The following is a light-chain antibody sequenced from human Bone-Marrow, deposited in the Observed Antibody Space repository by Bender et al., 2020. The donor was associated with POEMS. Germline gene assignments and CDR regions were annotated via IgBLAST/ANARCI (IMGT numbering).Light chain of an antibody. V-gene: IGLV3-21*02. CDR2: DDS. Sequence: SYVLTQPPSVSVAPGQTARITCGGDNIEAKSVHRYQQKPGQAPLLVVYDDSDRPSGIPERFSGSNSGNTATLSISRVEAGNEADYYCQVWDSDSDHPGVFGGGTKLTVL. CDR3: QVWDSDSDHPGV. J-gene: IGLJ2*01. CDR1: NIEAKS.